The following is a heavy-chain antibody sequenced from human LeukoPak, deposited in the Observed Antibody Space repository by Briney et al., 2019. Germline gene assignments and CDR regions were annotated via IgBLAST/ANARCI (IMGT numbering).Heavy chain of an antibody. Sequence: SETLSLTCAVYGGSFSGYYWSWIRQPPGKGLEWIGYIYYSGSTYYNPSLKSRVTISVDTSKDQFSLKLSSVTAADTAVYYCARDAFYGSGSYLVDYWGQGTLVTVSS. V-gene: IGHV4-34*09. CDR3: ARDAFYGSGSYLVDY. CDR2: IYYSGST. D-gene: IGHD3-10*01. CDR1: GGSFSGYY. J-gene: IGHJ4*02.